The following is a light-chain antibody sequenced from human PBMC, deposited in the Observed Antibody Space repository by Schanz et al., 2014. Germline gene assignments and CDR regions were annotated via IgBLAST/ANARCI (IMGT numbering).Light chain of an antibody. CDR3: QQSYSTPWT. CDR1: QRISHW. Sequence: DIQMTQSPSTLSASVGDRVTITCRASQRISHWLAWYQQKPGKAPKLLIYTASNLQSGVPSRFSGSGSGTDFTLTISSLQPEDFATYYCQQSYSTPWTFGQGTKVEIK. V-gene: IGKV1-39*01. CDR2: TAS. J-gene: IGKJ1*01.